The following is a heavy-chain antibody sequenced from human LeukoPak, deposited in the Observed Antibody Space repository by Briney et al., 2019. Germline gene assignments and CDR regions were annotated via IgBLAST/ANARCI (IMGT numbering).Heavy chain of an antibody. V-gene: IGHV1-2*02. CDR2: INPNSGGT. CDR3: ARVRGSRYDILTGYYDFDP. CDR1: GYTFTGYY. Sequence: RASLKVSCKASGYTFTGYYMHWVRQAPGQGLEWMGWINPNSGGTNYAQKFQGRVTMTRDTSISTGYMEQSRLRSDDTAVYYCARVRGSRYDILTGYYDFDPWGEGTLVTVSS. J-gene: IGHJ5*02. D-gene: IGHD3-9*01.